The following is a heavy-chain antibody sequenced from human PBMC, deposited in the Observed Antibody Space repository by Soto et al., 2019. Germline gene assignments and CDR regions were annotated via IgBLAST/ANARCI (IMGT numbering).Heavy chain of an antibody. D-gene: IGHD4-17*01. J-gene: IGHJ6*02. CDR2: IIPIFGTA. Sequence: SVKVSCKASGGTFSSYAISWVRQAPGQGLEWMGGIIPIFGTANYAQKFQGRVTITADESTSTAYMELSSLRSEDTAVYYCARGTNYGDYAYYYYGMDAWGQGTTVTVSS. V-gene: IGHV1-69*13. CDR1: GGTFSSYA. CDR3: ARGTNYGDYAYYYYGMDA.